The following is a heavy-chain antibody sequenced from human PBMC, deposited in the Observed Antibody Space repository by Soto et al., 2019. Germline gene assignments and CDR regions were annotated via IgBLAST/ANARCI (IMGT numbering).Heavy chain of an antibody. J-gene: IGHJ6*02. CDR2: ISGGGGTT. D-gene: IGHD3-22*01. Sequence: GGSLRLSCAASEFTFSSYAMNWVRQAPGKGLEWVSVISGGGGTTYYADSVKGRFRISRDNSKNTLYLQMNSLRVEDTAVYYCAKGKVAYDNSGLQSFYYLPMNVWGQGTTVTVSS. CDR1: EFTFSSYA. CDR3: AKGKVAYDNSGLQSFYYLPMNV. V-gene: IGHV3-23*01.